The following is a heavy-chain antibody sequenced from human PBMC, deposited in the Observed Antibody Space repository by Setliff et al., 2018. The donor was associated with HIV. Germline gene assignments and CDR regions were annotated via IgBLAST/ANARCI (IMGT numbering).Heavy chain of an antibody. CDR1: GYTFTSDD. CDR3: VRGGRAMGYCSGGTCLENAFDI. J-gene: IGHJ3*02. Sequence: GASVKVSCKASGYTFTSDDINWVRQATGQGLEWMGWMNPNSANTGYAQRFQGRVTMTRNTSISTAYMELRSLRSEDTAVYYCVRGGRAMGYCSGGTCLENAFDIWGQGTMVTVSS. CDR2: MNPNSANT. D-gene: IGHD2-15*01. V-gene: IGHV1-8*02.